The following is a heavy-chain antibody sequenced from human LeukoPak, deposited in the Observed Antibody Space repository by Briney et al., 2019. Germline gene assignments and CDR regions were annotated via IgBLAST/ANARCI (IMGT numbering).Heavy chain of an antibody. V-gene: IGHV3-7*01. CDR1: GFSISTFW. CDR3: ARGPFVVICAPDY. Sequence: PGGSLRLSCAASGFSISTFWMSWVRQAPGKGLEWVANIKQDGGEKYYVDSVKGRFTISRDNAKNSLYLQMSSLRAEDTAVYYCARGPFVVICAPDYWGQGTLVTVSS. J-gene: IGHJ4*02. D-gene: IGHD2-21*01. CDR2: IKQDGGEK.